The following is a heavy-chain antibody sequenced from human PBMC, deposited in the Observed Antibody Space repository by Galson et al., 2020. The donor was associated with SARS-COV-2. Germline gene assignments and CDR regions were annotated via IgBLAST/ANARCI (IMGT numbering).Heavy chain of an antibody. CDR3: AKGDRYMIVVVITSVDY. V-gene: IGHV3-23*01. CDR2: ISGSGGST. D-gene: IGHD3-22*01. J-gene: IGHJ4*02. Sequence: GESLKISCAASGFTSSSYAMSWVRKAPGKGLELVSAISGSGGSTYYADSDKGRFTSSRDKSKNTLYLQMNSLRAEDTAVYYIAKGDRYMIVVVITSVDYWGQGTLVTVSS. CDR1: GFTSSSYA.